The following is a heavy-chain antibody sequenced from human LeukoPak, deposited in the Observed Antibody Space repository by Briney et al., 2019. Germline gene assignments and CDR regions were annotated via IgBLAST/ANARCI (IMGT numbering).Heavy chain of an antibody. CDR2: IYYSGST. D-gene: IGHD3-9*01. CDR1: GGSISSSSYY. Sequence: SETLSLTCTVSGGSISSSSYYWGWIRQPPGKGLEWIGSIYYSGSTNYNPSLKSRVTISVDTSKIQFSLKLSSVTAADTAVCYCARAELISFDWFTFDYWGQGILVTVSS. J-gene: IGHJ4*02. CDR3: ARAELISFDWFTFDY. V-gene: IGHV4-39*07.